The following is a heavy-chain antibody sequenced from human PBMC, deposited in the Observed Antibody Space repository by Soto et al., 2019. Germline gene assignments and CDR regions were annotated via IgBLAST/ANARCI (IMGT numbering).Heavy chain of an antibody. CDR1: GFTFSDHY. Sequence: PGGSLRLSCAASGFTFSDHYMSWIRQAPGKGLEWISYMTRSGSSSSYADSVKGRFTISRDNAKNSLYLQMNSLRGDDTAVYYCARELSGNYFAFDFWGQGTMVTVSS. V-gene: IGHV3-11*01. D-gene: IGHD1-26*01. CDR3: ARELSGNYFAFDF. CDR2: MTRSGSSS. J-gene: IGHJ3*01.